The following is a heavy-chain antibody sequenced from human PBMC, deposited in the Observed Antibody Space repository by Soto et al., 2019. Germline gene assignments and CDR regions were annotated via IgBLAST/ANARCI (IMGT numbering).Heavy chain of an antibody. J-gene: IGHJ4*02. V-gene: IGHV1-18*01. D-gene: IGHD3-22*01. CDR3: ARLVSSAPDSEY. CDR1: GYTFTSYG. CDR2: ISAYNGNT. Sequence: QVQLVQSGAEVKKPGTSVKVSCKASGYTFTSYGISWVRQAPGQGLEWMGWISAYNGNTNYAQKLQASVTMTTDTPTSTAYMELRSLRSDDTAVYFCARLVSSAPDSEYWGQGTLVTVSS.